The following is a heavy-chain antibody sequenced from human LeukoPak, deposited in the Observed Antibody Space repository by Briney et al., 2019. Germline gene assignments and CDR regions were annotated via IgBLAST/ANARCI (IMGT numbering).Heavy chain of an antibody. V-gene: IGHV3-74*01. J-gene: IGHJ4*02. CDR1: GFTFKNYG. CDR3: VSLGYSSSSVRY. D-gene: IGHD6-6*01. Sequence: GGSLRLSCRASGFTFKNYGMNWVRQAPGKGLVWVSRINKDGTSTTNADSVKGRFTISRDNSKNTLYLQMNSLRAEDTAVYFCVSLGYSSSSVRYWGQGTLVTVSS. CDR2: INKDGTST.